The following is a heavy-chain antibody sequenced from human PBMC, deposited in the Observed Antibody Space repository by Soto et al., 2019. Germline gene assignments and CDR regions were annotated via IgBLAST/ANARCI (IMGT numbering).Heavy chain of an antibody. J-gene: IGHJ4*02. CDR1: GITFSSYV. V-gene: IGHV3-23*01. CDR3: AKGSIFDY. Sequence: EVQLLESGGGLVQPGGSLRLSCTASGITFSSYVMTWVRQAPGKGLEWVSAITGSGDSTYYADSVKGRFTVSRDNSKNTLYLQMNSLRDEDTAVYYGAKGSIFDYWGQGTLVTVS. CDR2: ITGSGDST.